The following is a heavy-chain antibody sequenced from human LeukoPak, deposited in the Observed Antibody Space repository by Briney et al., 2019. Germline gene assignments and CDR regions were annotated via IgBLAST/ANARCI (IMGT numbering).Heavy chain of an antibody. V-gene: IGHV1-18*01. Sequence: RASVKVSCKASGYTFTRYGISWVRQAPGQGLEWIGWISAYNANTKYAQTLQGRVTMTTDTSTSTAYMELRSLRSDDTAVYYCARQARLASAAGLDFWGQGTMVTVS. CDR2: ISAYNANT. CDR1: GYTFTRYG. J-gene: IGHJ6*02. D-gene: IGHD5-12*01. CDR3: ARQARLASAAGLDF.